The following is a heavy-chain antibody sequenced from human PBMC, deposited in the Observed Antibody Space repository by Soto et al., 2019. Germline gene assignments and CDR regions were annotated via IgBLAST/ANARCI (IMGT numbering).Heavy chain of an antibody. CDR2: IGVDSGST. CDR3: ARNGGASSPLYC. Sequence: HVQLMQSGAEMRKPGASVMVSCKTSGFDFTMYGISWVRQAPGQGLEWMGWIGVDSGSTDYAQKLQGRVTLTTDTSTTTADMELRSLRSDDTAVYYCARNGGASSPLYCWGQGTLVTVSS. D-gene: IGHD2-15*01. CDR1: GFDFTMYG. J-gene: IGHJ4*02. V-gene: IGHV1-18*01.